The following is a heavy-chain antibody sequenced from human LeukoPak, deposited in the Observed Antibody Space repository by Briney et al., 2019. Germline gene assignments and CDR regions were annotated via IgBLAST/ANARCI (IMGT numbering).Heavy chain of an antibody. CDR2: INPDTGDK. CDR1: GCAFTNYH. D-gene: IGHD2-21*02. CDR3: ARTTSMTASGYDY. V-gene: IGHV1-8*03. J-gene: IGHJ4*02. Sequence: ASVKVSCKASGCAFTNYHINWVRQASGQGLEWMTWINPDTGDKGYARKFQDRVTITTDTSISTAYMELSSLSSEDTAVYFCARTTSMTASGYDYWGQGTLVTVSS.